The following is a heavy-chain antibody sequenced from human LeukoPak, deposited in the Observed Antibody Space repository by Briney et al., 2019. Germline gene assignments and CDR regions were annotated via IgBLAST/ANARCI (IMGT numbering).Heavy chain of an antibody. Sequence: GGSVKASFKASGYPFPSYYMHWVRPAPGQGLEWMGIINPSGGSTSYAQKFQGRVTMTRDTSTSTVYMELSSLRSEDTAVYYCSSCSSTSCTDYWGQGTLVTVSS. CDR1: GYPFPSYY. CDR2: INPSGGST. CDR3: SSCSSTSCTDY. V-gene: IGHV1-46*01. D-gene: IGHD2-2*01. J-gene: IGHJ4*02.